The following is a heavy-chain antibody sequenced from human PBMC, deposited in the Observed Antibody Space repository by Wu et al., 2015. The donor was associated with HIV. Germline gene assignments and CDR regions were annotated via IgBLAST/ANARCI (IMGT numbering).Heavy chain of an antibody. CDR2: INPKSGGT. V-gene: IGHV1-2*02. CDR3: ARYCISTTCSPYFYMDV. J-gene: IGHJ6*03. CDR1: EYTFTGYY. D-gene: IGHD2/OR15-2a*01. Sequence: QVQLVQSGAEVKKPGVSVKVSCKASEYTFTGYYIYWVRQVPGQGLEWMGWINPKSGGTNYAPKFQGRVNMTTDTSISTAYLELNRLKSDDTAVYYCARYCISTTCSPYFYMDVWGKGTTVTVSS.